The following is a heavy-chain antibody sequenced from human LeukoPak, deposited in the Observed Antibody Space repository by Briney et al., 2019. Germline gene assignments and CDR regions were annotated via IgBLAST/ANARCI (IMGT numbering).Heavy chain of an antibody. D-gene: IGHD3-3*01. V-gene: IGHV3-30*18. CDR3: AKDPSVTSLEWLSPLEY. CDR2: ISYDGSNK. J-gene: IGHJ4*02. CDR1: GFTFSSYG. Sequence: SGGSLRLSCAASGFTFSSYGMHWVRQAPGKGLEWVAVISYDGSNKYYADSVKGRFTISRDNSKNTLYLQMNSLRAEDTAVYYCAKDPSVTSLEWLSPLEYWGQGTLVTVSS.